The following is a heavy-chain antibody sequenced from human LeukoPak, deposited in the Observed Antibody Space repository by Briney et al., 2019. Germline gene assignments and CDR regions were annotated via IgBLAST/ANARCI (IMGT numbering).Heavy chain of an antibody. D-gene: IGHD3-22*01. CDR1: AGSMSNYY. J-gene: IGHJ1*01. Sequence: SETLSLTCTVSAGSMSNYYWSWVRQPPGKGLEWIAYIHSSGSTNYNPSLKSRATISLDTSKNQFSLKLTSVTAADTAVYYCARLSSGRPHEYFQHWGQGTLVTVSS. CDR2: IHSSGST. CDR3: ARLSSGRPHEYFQH. V-gene: IGHV4-59*01.